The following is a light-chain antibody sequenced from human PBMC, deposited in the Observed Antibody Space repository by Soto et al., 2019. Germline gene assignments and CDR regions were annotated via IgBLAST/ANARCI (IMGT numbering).Light chain of an antibody. J-gene: IGKJ1*01. CDR3: QQRSNWPPT. CDR1: QSVSSY. V-gene: IGKV3-11*01. Sequence: EIVLTQSPATLSLSPGERATLSCRASQSVSSYLAWYQQKPGQAPRLLIYDASNSATGIPARFSGSVSGTDFALTISSLEPEDFAVYYCQQRSNWPPTCGQGTKVEIK. CDR2: DAS.